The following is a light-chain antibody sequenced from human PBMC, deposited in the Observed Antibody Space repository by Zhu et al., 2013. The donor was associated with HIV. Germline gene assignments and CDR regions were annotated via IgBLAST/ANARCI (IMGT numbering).Light chain of an antibody. CDR3: HQPYTYPFT. CDR2: AAS. CDR1: QGIGRY. J-gene: IGKJ3*01. Sequence: DIQLTQSPSFLSASVGDRVTITCRASQGIGRYLAWYQQKAGKAPKLLIYAASTLQSGVPSRFGGRGSGTEFTLTIANLQPEDFATYYCHQPYTYPFTFGPGTKVDIK. V-gene: IGKV1-9*01.